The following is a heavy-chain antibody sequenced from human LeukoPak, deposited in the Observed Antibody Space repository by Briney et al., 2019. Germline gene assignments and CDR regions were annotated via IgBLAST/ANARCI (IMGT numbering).Heavy chain of an antibody. V-gene: IGHV4-30-2*01. CDR2: IYHSGST. J-gene: IGHJ3*02. CDR3: ARDLIVVPAAMFAFDI. Sequence: SETLSLTCAVSGGSISSGGYSWSWIRQPPGKGLEWIGEIYHSGSTNYNPSLKSRVTISVDKSKNQFSLKLSSVTAADTAVYYCARDLIVVPAAMFAFDIWGQGTMVTVSS. CDR1: GGSISSGGYS. D-gene: IGHD2-2*01.